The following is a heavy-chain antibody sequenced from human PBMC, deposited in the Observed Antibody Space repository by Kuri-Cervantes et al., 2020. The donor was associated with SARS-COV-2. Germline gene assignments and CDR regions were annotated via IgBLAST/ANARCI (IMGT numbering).Heavy chain of an antibody. CDR3: ASQRDSIFGGIS. CDR1: GASVTDISPY. D-gene: IGHD3-3*01. V-gene: IGHV4-39*01. Sequence: SETLSLTCTVSGASVTDISPYWVWIRQPPGKGLEWIGTIYSSGTPYHNPSLKSRITLSLDKSKNQFSLTMTSITAADTSFFYCASQRDSIFGGISWCPGTLVTVSS. CDR2: IYSSGTP. J-gene: IGHJ5*02.